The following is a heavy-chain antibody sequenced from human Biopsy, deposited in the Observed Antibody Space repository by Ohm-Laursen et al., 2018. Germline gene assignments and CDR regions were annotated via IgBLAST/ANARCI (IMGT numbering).Heavy chain of an antibody. Sequence: SDTLSLTCTVSGDSISSYYWSWIRQPPGKGLEWIGYVYYTGSTDYNPSLQSRVTISVDTSKNPFSLRLRSVTPADTAIYYCARDRGYYSDRTVPGYFDLWGRGTLVTVFS. CDR3: ARDRGYYSDRTVPGYFDL. V-gene: IGHV4-59*01. J-gene: IGHJ2*01. CDR1: GDSISSYY. D-gene: IGHD3-22*01. CDR2: VYYTGST.